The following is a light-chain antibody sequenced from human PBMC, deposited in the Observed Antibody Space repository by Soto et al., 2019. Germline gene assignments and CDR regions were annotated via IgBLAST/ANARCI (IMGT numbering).Light chain of an antibody. Sequence: QSALTQPASVSGSPGQSITISCTGTSSDVGGYNYVSWYQQPPGKAPKLMIYDVSNRPSGVSNRFSGSKSGNTASLTISGLQAEDEADYSCSSYTSSSTLVVFGGGTQLTVL. J-gene: IGLJ2*01. CDR2: DVS. CDR3: SSYTSSSTLVV. V-gene: IGLV2-14*01. CDR1: SSDVGGYNY.